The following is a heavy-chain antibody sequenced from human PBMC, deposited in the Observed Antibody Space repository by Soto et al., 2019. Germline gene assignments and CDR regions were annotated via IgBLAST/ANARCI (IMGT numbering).Heavy chain of an antibody. V-gene: IGHV4-31*03. CDR2: IYYSGST. CDR3: ARGVGYYGSGSYYNAFDY. CDR1: GGSIISGGYY. J-gene: IGHJ4*02. Sequence: SETLSLTCTVSGGSIISGGYYWIWIRQHPGKGLEWIGYIYYSGSTYYNPSLKSRVTISVDTSKNQFSLKLSSVTAADTAVYYCARGVGYYGSGSYYNAFDYWGQGTLVTVS. D-gene: IGHD3-10*01.